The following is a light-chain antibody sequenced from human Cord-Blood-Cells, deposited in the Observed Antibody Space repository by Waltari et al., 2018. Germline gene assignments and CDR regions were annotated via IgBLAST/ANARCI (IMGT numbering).Light chain of an antibody. CDR3: QQYGSSIT. Sequence: EIVLKQSPGTLSLSPGERATLPCRASQSVSSSYLAWYQQKTGQAPRRLIYGASGRATGIPDRFSGSESETDFTLTISRLEPEDFAVYYCQQYGSSITFGQGTRLEIK. V-gene: IGKV3-20*01. CDR1: QSVSSSY. J-gene: IGKJ5*01. CDR2: GAS.